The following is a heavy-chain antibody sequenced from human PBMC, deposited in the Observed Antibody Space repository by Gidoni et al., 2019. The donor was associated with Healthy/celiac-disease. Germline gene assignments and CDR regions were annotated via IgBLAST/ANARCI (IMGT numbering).Heavy chain of an antibody. D-gene: IGHD2-15*01. Sequence: VQLVQSGAEVKKPGASVKVSCKASGYTFTSYYMHWVRQAPGQGLEWMGIINPSGGSTSYAQKFQGRVTMTRDTSTSTVYMELSSLRSEDTAVYYCARDRGGVVVVAGTWFDPWGQGTLVTVS. J-gene: IGHJ5*02. V-gene: IGHV1-46*01. CDR1: GYTFTSYY. CDR3: ARDRGGVVVVAGTWFDP. CDR2: INPSGGST.